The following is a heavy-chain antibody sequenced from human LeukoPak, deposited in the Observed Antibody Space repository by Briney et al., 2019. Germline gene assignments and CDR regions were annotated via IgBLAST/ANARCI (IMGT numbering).Heavy chain of an antibody. CDR2: IYYSGST. J-gene: IGHJ6*03. V-gene: IGHV4-39*07. D-gene: IGHD3-10*01. CDR1: GGSISSSSYY. Sequence: SSETLSLTCTVSGGSISSSSYYWGWIRQPPGKGLEWIGSIYYSGSTYYNPSLKSRVTISVDTSKNQFSLKLSSVTAADTAVYYCARVSDGSGSYPYYYYYYYMDVWGKGTTVTVSS. CDR3: ARVSDGSGSYPYYYYYYYMDV.